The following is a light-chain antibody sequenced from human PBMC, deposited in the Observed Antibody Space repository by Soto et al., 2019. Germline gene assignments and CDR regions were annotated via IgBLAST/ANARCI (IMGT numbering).Light chain of an antibody. V-gene: IGLV2-14*01. CDR1: SSDVGGYKY. CDR3: TSYTSSSTYV. CDR2: DVS. J-gene: IGLJ1*01. Sequence: ALTQPASVSGSPGQSIALSCTGTSSDVGGYKYVSWYQQHPGKAPKLMIYDVSNRPSGVSDRFSGSKSGNTASLTISGLQAEDEADYYCTSYTSSSTYVFGTGTKLTVL.